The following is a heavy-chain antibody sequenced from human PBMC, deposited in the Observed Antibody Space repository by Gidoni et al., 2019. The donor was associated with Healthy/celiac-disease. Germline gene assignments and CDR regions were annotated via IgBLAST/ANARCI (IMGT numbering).Heavy chain of an antibody. CDR1: GGSISSYY. V-gene: IGHV4-59*01. CDR3: ARVNLSYDLWSGFAFDI. J-gene: IGHJ3*02. D-gene: IGHD3-3*01. Sequence: QVQLQASGPGLVKPSETLSLTCTVSGGSISSYYWSWIRQPPGKGLEWIGYIYYSGSTNYNPSLKSRVTISVDTSKNQFSLKLSSVTAADTAVYYCARVNLSYDLWSGFAFDIWGQGTMVTVSS. CDR2: IYYSGST.